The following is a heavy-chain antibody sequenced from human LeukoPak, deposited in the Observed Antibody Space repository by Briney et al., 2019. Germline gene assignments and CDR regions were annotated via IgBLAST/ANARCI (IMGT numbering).Heavy chain of an antibody. V-gene: IGHV3-21*01. D-gene: IGHD1-14*01. Sequence: GGSLRLSCAASGFTFSSCGFNWVRQAPGKGREWVSSIGPTGTDRYYADSVRGRFTISRDHAKHSMYLQMDSLRDEDTAVYYCATETIGRHYDYWGQGTLLTVSS. CDR1: GFTFSSCG. J-gene: IGHJ4*02. CDR3: ATETIGRHYDY. CDR2: IGPTGTDR.